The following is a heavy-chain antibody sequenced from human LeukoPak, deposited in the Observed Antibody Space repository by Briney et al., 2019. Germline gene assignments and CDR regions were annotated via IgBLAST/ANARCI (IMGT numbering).Heavy chain of an antibody. CDR1: GFTFSSYA. V-gene: IGHV3-23*01. CDR3: AKVYSIYYYFDY. Sequence: AGGSLRLSCAASGFTFSSYAMSWVRQAPGEGLEWVSAISGGSTFYADSVKGRFTISRDNSKNTLYLQMNSLRAEDTAVYYCAKVYSIYYYFDYWGQGTLVTVSS. D-gene: IGHD4-11*01. J-gene: IGHJ4*02. CDR2: ISGGST.